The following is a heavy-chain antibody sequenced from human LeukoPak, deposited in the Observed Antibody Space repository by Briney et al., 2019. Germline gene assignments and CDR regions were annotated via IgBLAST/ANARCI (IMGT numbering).Heavy chain of an antibody. CDR1: GGTFSSYA. Sequence: ASVKVSCKASGGTFSSYAISWVRQAPGQGLEWMGGIIPIFGTANYAQKFQGRVTITADESTSTAYMELSSLRSEDTAVYYCAGPYGSGSQPFDYWDQGTLVTVSS. J-gene: IGHJ4*02. CDR2: IIPIFGTA. CDR3: AGPYGSGSQPFDY. V-gene: IGHV1-69*13. D-gene: IGHD3-10*01.